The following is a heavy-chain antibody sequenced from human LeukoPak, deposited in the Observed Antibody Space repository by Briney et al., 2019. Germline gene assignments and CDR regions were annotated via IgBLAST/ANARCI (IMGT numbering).Heavy chain of an antibody. D-gene: IGHD2-8*01. Sequence: GASVKVSYKASGYTFTKYGISWVRQAPGQGLEWMGWIGTSSGSTNYAQKLQGRVTMTTDTSTTTAYMELRSLRSDDTAVYYCARESLEGVKYYYGMDVWGQGTTVTVPS. J-gene: IGHJ6*02. CDR2: IGTSSGST. V-gene: IGHV1-18*01. CDR1: GYTFTKYG. CDR3: ARESLEGVKYYYGMDV.